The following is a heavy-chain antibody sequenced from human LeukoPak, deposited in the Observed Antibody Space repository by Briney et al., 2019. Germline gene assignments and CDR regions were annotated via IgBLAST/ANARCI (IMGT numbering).Heavy chain of an antibody. CDR2: INGDGSST. D-gene: IGHD2-15*01. J-gene: IGHJ4*02. Sequence: GGSLRLSCSASGFTFSSYWMHWVRQAPGKGLVWVSRINGDGSSTSYADSVKGRFTISRDNAKNTLYLQMNSLRAEDTAVYCCARGSSVVGLDWGQGTLVTVSS. V-gene: IGHV3-74*01. CDR3: ARGSSVVGLD. CDR1: GFTFSSYW.